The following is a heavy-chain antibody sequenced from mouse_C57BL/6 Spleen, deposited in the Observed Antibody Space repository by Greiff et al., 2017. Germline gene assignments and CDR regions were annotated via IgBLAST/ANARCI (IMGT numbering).Heavy chain of an antibody. J-gene: IGHJ1*03. D-gene: IGHD3-1*01. CDR3: ARVELGWYFDV. V-gene: IGHV1-76*01. Sequence: QVQLQQSGAELVRPGASVKLSCKASGYTFTDYYINWVKQRPGQGLEWIARIYPGSGNTYYNEKFKGKATLTAEKSSSTAYMQLSSLTSEDSAVYFCARVELGWYFDVWGTGTTVTVSS. CDR1: GYTFTDYY. CDR2: IYPGSGNT.